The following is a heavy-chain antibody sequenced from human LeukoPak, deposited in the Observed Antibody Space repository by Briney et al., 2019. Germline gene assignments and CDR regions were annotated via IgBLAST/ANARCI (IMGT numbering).Heavy chain of an antibody. CDR3: ARDAPGYCSGGSCYLYYYYYYMDV. CDR1: GYTFTGYY. V-gene: IGHV1-2*02. D-gene: IGHD2-15*01. J-gene: IGHJ6*03. Sequence: ASVKVSCKASGYTFTGYYMHWVRQAPRQGLEWMGWINPNSGGTNYAQKFQGRVTMTRDTSISTAYMELSRLRSDDTAVYYCARDAPGYCSGGSCYLYYYYYYMDVWGKGTTVTVSS. CDR2: INPNSGGT.